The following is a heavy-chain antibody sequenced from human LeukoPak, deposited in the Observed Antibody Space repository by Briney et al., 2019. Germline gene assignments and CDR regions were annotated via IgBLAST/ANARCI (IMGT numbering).Heavy chain of an antibody. V-gene: IGHV4-59*01. CDR3: AREAGGQQLVYAFDI. CDR2: IYYSGST. Sequence: SSETLSLTCTVSGGSISSYYWSWIRQPLGKGLEWIGYIYYSGSTNYNPSLKGRVTISVDTSKNQFSLKLSSVTAADTAVYYCAREAGGQQLVYAFDIWGQGTMVTVSS. J-gene: IGHJ3*02. D-gene: IGHD6-13*01. CDR1: GGSISSYY.